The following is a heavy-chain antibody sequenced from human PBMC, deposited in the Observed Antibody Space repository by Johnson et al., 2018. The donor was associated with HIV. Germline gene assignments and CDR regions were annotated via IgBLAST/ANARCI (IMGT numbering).Heavy chain of an antibody. Sequence: QVQVVESGGGLVKPGGSLRLSCAASGFTFSDYYMSWIRQAPGKGLEWVAVIFSDENYKYYGDSVKGRFTISRDNSKNTLYLQMNSLRAEDTAVYYCAREGEDAFDIWGQGTMVTVSS. J-gene: IGHJ3*02. D-gene: IGHD1-26*01. CDR2: IFSDENYK. CDR1: GFTFSDYY. CDR3: AREGEDAFDI. V-gene: IGHV3-30*14.